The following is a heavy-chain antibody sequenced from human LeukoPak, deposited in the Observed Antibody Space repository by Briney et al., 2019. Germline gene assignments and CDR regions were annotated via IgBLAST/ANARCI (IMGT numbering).Heavy chain of an antibody. CDR1: GYIFPNYD. J-gene: IGHJ3*02. CDR3: VRDTRGAEAADDPFDI. Sequence: ASVKVSCKASGYIFPNYDINWVRQATGQGLEWMGWMNPNNGNTGYAQKLQGRVTMTRDTSISTAYMELGSLRSEDTAVYYCVRDTRGAEAADDPFDIWGQGTMVTVSS. CDR2: MNPNNGNT. D-gene: IGHD6-13*01. V-gene: IGHV1-8*01.